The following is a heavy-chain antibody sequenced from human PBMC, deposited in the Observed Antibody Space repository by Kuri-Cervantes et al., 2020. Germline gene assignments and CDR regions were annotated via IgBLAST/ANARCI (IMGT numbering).Heavy chain of an antibody. J-gene: IGHJ4*02. CDR2: ISYDGSNK. CDR1: GFTFSSYA. D-gene: IGHD2-15*01. CDR3: ARGNKYCSVTSCHTSFDF. V-gene: IGHV3-30*14. Sequence: GGSLRLSCAASGFTFSSYAMHWVRQAPGKGLEWVAVISYDGSNKYYADSVKGRFTASRDNSINTLYLQLSSLRPEDTAVYYCARGNKYCSVTSCHTSFDFWGQGALVTVSS.